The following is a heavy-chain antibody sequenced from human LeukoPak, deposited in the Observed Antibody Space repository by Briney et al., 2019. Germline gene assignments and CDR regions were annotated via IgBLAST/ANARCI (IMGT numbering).Heavy chain of an antibody. Sequence: GGSLRLSCAASGFTFSSYWMSWVRQAPGKGLEWVANMNLDGSEKYYVDSVKGRFTISRDNAKNSLYLQMHSLRAEDTAVYYCARVAAGYSVNYFDYWGQGTLVTVSS. V-gene: IGHV3-7*01. J-gene: IGHJ4*02. CDR3: ARVAAGYSVNYFDY. CDR1: GFTFSSYW. CDR2: MNLDGSEK. D-gene: IGHD4-23*01.